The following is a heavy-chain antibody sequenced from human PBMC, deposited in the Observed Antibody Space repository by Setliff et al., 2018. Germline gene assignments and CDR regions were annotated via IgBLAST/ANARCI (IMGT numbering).Heavy chain of an antibody. V-gene: IGHV4-38-2*01. CDR3: ARTGTYRYFDS. CDR1: GFSLSDHY. D-gene: IGHD1-1*01. CDR2: IYHGGKT. J-gene: IGHJ4*02. Sequence: PGGSLRLSCAASGFSLSDHYVDWVRQAPGKGLEWIGRIYHGGKTYYNTSLESRLTISVDTSKNQFSLKLRSVTAADTAVYYCARTGTYRYFDSWGQGTLVTVSS.